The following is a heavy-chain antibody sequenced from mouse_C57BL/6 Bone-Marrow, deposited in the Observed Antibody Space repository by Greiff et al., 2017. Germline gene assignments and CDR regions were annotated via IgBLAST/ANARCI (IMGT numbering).Heavy chain of an antibody. V-gene: IGHV1-61*01. Sequence: QVQLQQPGAELVRPGSSVKLSCKASGYTFTSYWMDWVKQRPGQGLEWIGNIYPSDSETHYNQKFKDKATLTVDKSSSTAYMQLSSLTSEDSAVYYCARGQLRLQDYWGQGTTLTVSS. CDR2: IYPSDSET. D-gene: IGHD3-2*02. CDR3: ARGQLRLQDY. J-gene: IGHJ2*01. CDR1: GYTFTSYW.